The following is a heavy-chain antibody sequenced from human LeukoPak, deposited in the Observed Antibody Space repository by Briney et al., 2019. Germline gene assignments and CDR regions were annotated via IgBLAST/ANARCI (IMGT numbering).Heavy chain of an antibody. J-gene: IGHJ3*02. Sequence: SQTLSLTCTVSGGSISSGDYYWSWIRQPPGKGLEWIGYIYYSGSTYYNPSLKSRVTISVDTSKNQFSLKLSSVTAADTAVYYCAGDILTPDAFDIWGQGTMVTVPS. D-gene: IGHD3-9*01. V-gene: IGHV4-30-4*08. CDR1: GGSISSGDYY. CDR2: IYYSGST. CDR3: AGDILTPDAFDI.